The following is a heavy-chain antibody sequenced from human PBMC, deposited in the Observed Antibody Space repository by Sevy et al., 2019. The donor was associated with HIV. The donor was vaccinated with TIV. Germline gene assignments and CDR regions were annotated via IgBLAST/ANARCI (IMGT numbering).Heavy chain of an antibody. J-gene: IGHJ4*02. CDR1: GDSVSSGSYF. CDR2: ISYSGST. CDR3: ARGSRGYSYG. Sequence: SETLSLTCTVSGDSVSSGSYFWSWIRQPPGKGLEWIGYISYSGSTNYNPSLKSRVTISVDTSKKPFSLKLTSVTAADTAVYFCARGSRGYSYGWGQGTLVTVSS. V-gene: IGHV4-61*01. D-gene: IGHD5-18*01.